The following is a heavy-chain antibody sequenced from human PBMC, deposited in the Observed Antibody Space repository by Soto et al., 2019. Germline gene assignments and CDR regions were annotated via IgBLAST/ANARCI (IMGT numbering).Heavy chain of an antibody. CDR2: IYYSGST. CDR1: GRSISSSSYY. J-gene: IGHJ4*02. D-gene: IGHD3-10*01. V-gene: IGHV4-39*07. CDR3: ARVYMVRGTIIRYFDY. Sequence: SETLSLTCTVSGRSISSSSYYWGWIRQPPGKGLEWIGSIYYSGSTYYNPSLKSRVTISVDTSKNQFSLKLSSVTAADTAVYYCARVYMVRGTIIRYFDYWGQGTLVTVS.